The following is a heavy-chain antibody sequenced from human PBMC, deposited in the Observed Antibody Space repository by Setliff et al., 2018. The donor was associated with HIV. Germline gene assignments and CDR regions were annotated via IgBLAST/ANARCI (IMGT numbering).Heavy chain of an antibody. CDR2: IYHSGDT. CDR3: ARAVQLGYFDY. Sequence: SETLSLTCAVSGGSISSTNWWNWVRQPPGKGLEWIGEIYHSGDTNYNPSLKSRVTISVDKSKNQFSLKLSSVTAADTAVYYCARAVQLGYFDYWGQGTLVTVSS. V-gene: IGHV4-4*02. D-gene: IGHD5-18*01. CDR1: GGSISSTNW. J-gene: IGHJ4*02.